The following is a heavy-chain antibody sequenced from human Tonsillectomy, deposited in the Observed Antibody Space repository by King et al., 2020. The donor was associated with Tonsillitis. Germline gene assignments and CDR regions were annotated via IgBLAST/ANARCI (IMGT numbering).Heavy chain of an antibody. Sequence: VQLVETGGGLIQPGGSLRLSCAASGFTVSSNYMSWVRQAPGKGLEWVSVIYSGGSTYYADSVTGRFTISRDNSKNTLYLQMNSLRAEDTAVYYCARAAYSSSSHHLFDYWGQGTLVTVSS. D-gene: IGHD6-13*01. V-gene: IGHV3-53*02. CDR3: ARAAYSSSSHHLFDY. J-gene: IGHJ4*02. CDR1: GFTVSSNY. CDR2: IYSGGST.